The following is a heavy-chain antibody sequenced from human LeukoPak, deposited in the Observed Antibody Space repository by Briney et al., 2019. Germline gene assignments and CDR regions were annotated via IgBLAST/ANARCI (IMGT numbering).Heavy chain of an antibody. Sequence: PGGSLRLSCAASGFTFTSYGMHWVRQAPGKGLEWVAGICSDGSDKYYADSVKGRFTISRDNSKKTLYLHMNSLSVDDRAVYYCARVEYSSSWCSVYWGQGSLVTVSS. CDR3: ARVEYSSSWCSVY. J-gene: IGHJ4*02. V-gene: IGHV3-33*01. CDR2: ICSDGSDK. CDR1: GFTFTSYG. D-gene: IGHD6-13*01.